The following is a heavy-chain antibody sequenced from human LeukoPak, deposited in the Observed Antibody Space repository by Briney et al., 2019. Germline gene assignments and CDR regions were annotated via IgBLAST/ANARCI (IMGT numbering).Heavy chain of an antibody. Sequence: SETLSLTCTVSGGSISSGGYYWSWIRQHPGKGLEWIGYIYYSGSTYYNPSLKSRVTISVDTSKNQFSLKLSSVTAADTAVYYCAKGSVWYRVDYWGQGTLVTVSS. CDR3: AKGSVWYRVDY. J-gene: IGHJ4*02. CDR2: IYYSGST. D-gene: IGHD6-19*01. V-gene: IGHV4-31*03. CDR1: GGSISSGGYY.